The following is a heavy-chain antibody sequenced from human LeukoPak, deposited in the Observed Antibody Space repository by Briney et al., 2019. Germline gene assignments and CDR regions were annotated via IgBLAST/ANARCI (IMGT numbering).Heavy chain of an antibody. J-gene: IGHJ1*01. CDR3: ARDPTSHYGRAPFQH. D-gene: IGHD4-17*01. CDR2: IYYSGST. CDR1: GGSISSSSYY. V-gene: IGHV4-39*07. Sequence: SETLSLTCTVSGGSISSSSYYWGWIRQPPGKGLEWIGSIYYSGSTYYNPSLKSRVTISVDTSKNQFSLKLSSVTAADTAVYNCARDPTSHYGRAPFQHWGQGTLVTVSS.